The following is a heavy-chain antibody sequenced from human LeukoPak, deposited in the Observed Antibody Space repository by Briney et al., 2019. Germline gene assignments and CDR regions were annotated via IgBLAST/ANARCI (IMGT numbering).Heavy chain of an antibody. D-gene: IGHD2-15*01. Sequence: GGSLRLSCVASRFTFSSYAMSWVRQAPGKGLEWVSGISGSGGTKFYADSVKGRFTISRDNRKNTLYLQMNGLRAEDTAEYYCAKDTNVQLGYCSDYWGQGTLVTVSS. CDR3: AKDTNVQLGYCSDY. CDR2: ISGSGGTK. J-gene: IGHJ4*02. V-gene: IGHV3-23*01. CDR1: RFTFSSYA.